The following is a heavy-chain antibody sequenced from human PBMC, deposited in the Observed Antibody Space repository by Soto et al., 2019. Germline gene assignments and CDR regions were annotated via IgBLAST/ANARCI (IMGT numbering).Heavy chain of an antibody. J-gene: IGHJ6*02. D-gene: IGHD2-15*01. V-gene: IGHV1-18*01. CDR1: GYTFTSYG. Sequence: QVQLVQSGAEVKKPGASVKVSCKASGYTFTSYGISWVRQAPGQGLEWMGWISAYNGNTNYAQKLQGRFTMTTDTSTSTAYMELRSLRADDTAVYYCARVEDIVVVVAATFYYGMDVWGQGTTVTVSS. CDR2: ISAYNGNT. CDR3: ARVEDIVVVVAATFYYGMDV.